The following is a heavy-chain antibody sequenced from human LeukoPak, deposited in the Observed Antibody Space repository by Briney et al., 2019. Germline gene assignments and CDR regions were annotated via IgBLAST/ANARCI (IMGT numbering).Heavy chain of an antibody. CDR2: IIPIFGTA. J-gene: IGHJ4*02. V-gene: IGHV1-69*01. CDR3: ARDRLDYYGSGSYYNGLDY. D-gene: IGHD3-10*01. CDR1: GGTFSSYA. Sequence: GASVKVSCKASGGTFSSYAISWVRQAPGQGLEWMGGIIPIFGTANYAQKFQGRVTITADESTSTAYMELSSLRSEDTAVYYCARDRLDYYGSGSYYNGLDYWGQGTLVTVSS.